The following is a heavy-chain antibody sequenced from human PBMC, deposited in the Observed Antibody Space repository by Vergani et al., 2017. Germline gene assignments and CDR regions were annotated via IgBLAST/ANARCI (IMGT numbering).Heavy chain of an antibody. CDR2: IYWNDDQ. D-gene: IGHD1-7*01. Sequence: QITLKESGPTLVKPTQTLTLTCTFSGFSLNTRGVSVAWIRQPPGKALDWLALIYWNDDQHYSPSLNNSVTITKDTSKNQVVLTMTNMDYVDTGTYYCVYXKTECGTTGCFYPFYYYYCMDVWGKGTTVTVSS. CDR1: GFSLNTRGVS. V-gene: IGHV2-5*04. CDR3: VYXKTECGTTGCFYPFYYYYCMDV. J-gene: IGHJ6*03.